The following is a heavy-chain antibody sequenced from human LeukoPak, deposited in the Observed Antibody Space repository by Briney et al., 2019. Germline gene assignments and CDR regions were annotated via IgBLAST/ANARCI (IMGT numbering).Heavy chain of an antibody. V-gene: IGHV4-4*07. CDR2: VYTSGNT. CDR1: GGSISNYY. J-gene: IGHJ4*02. CDR3: ARINTHGGYYPNYFDC. D-gene: IGHD3-22*01. Sequence: SETLSLTCTVSGGSISNYYWTWIRQPAGKGLEWIGRVYTSGNTNYNPSLKSRVTMSLDTSKNQFSLKVRSVTAADTAVYYCARINTHGGYYPNYFDCWGQGILVTVSS.